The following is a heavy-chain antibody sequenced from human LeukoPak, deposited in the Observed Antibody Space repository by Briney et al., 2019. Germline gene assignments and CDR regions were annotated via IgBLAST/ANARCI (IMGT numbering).Heavy chain of an antibody. V-gene: IGHV4-61*02. Sequence: SETLSLTCTVSGGSISSGSYCWSWIRQPAGKGLEWIGRIYTSGSTNYNPSLKSRVTISVDTSKNQFSLKLSSVTAADTAVYYCARDGYYYDSSGYLPWGQGTLVTVSS. CDR2: IYTSGST. D-gene: IGHD3-22*01. CDR1: GGSISSGSYC. CDR3: ARDGYYYDSSGYLP. J-gene: IGHJ5*02.